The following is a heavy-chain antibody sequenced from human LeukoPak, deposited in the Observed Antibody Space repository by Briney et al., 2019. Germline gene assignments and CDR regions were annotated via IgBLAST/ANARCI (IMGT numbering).Heavy chain of an antibody. J-gene: IGHJ4*02. D-gene: IGHD3-3*01. Sequence: PGGSLRLSCAASGFTFSDYYMSWIRQAPGKGLEWVSYISSSGSTIYYAGSVKGRFTISRDNAKNSLYLQMNSLRAEDTAVYYCARTYYDFWSGYYGSIDYWGQGTLVTVSS. CDR3: ARTYYDFWSGYYGSIDY. CDR1: GFTFSDYY. CDR2: ISSSGSTI. V-gene: IGHV3-11*04.